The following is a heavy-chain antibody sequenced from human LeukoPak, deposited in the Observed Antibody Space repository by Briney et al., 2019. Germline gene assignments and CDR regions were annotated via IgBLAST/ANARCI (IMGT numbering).Heavy chain of an antibody. CDR3: AKVPLGGWLRDFDY. CDR2: ISGSGGST. Sequence: GGSLRLSCAASGFTFSSYSMTWVRQAPGKGLEWVSAISGSGGSTYHADSVKGRFTISRDNSKNTLYLQMNSLRAEDTAVYYCAKVPLGGWLRDFDYWGQGTLVTVSS. CDR1: GFTFSSYS. J-gene: IGHJ4*02. D-gene: IGHD5-12*01. V-gene: IGHV3-23*01.